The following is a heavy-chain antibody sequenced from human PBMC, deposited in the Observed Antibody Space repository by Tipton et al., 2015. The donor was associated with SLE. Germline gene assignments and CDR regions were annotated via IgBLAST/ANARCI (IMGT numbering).Heavy chain of an antibody. V-gene: IGHV3-15*01. CDR2: IKSKADGGTT. CDR3: IPRGYSGY. D-gene: IGHD5-12*01. J-gene: IGHJ4*02. CDR1: GSTFTNAW. Sequence: SLRLSCTVSGSTFTNAWMSWVRQAPGKGLEWVGRIKSKADGGTTDYVAPVKGRFTMSRDDSKNTLYLQMNSLKTEDTAVYYCIPRGYSGYWGQGTLVTVSS.